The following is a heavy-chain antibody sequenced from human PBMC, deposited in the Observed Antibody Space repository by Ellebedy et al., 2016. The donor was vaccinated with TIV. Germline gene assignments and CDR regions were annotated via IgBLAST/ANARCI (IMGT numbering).Heavy chain of an antibody. Sequence: AASVKVSCKASGYTFSNYFMHWVRQAPGQGLEWMGIINPSGGSTSYAQKLQGRVTMTRDTSTSTVYMELSSLRSEDTAVYYCARDSGMSITGTTFWFDPWGQGTLVTVSS. CDR2: INPSGGST. V-gene: IGHV1-46*04. D-gene: IGHD1-7*01. CDR1: GYTFSNYF. CDR3: ARDSGMSITGTTFWFDP. J-gene: IGHJ5*02.